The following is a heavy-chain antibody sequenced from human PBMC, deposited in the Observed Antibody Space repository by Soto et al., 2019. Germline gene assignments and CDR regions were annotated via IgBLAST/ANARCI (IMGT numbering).Heavy chain of an antibody. CDR1: GGSISSYY. D-gene: IGHD5-18*01. V-gene: IGHV4-59*01. J-gene: IGHJ4*02. CDR2: IYYSGST. Sequence: SETLSLTCTVSGGSISSYYWSWIRQPPGKGLEWIGYIYYSGSTNYNPSLKSRVTISVDTSKNQFSLKLSSVTAADTAVYYCARVRYSYGVDYWGQGTLVTVSS. CDR3: ARVRYSYGVDY.